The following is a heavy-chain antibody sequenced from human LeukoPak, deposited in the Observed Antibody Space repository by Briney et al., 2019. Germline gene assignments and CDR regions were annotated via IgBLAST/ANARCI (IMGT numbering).Heavy chain of an antibody. CDR2: IIPILGIA. CDR1: GGTFSSYA. D-gene: IGHD3-3*01. V-gene: IGHV1-69*04. Sequence: ASVKVSCKASGGTFSSYAISWVRQAPGQGLEWMGRIIPILGIANYAQKFQGRVTITADKSTSTAYMELSSLRSEDTAVYYCARGGGPRSFWSGYNWFDPWGQGTLVTVTS. J-gene: IGHJ5*02. CDR3: ARGGGPRSFWSGYNWFDP.